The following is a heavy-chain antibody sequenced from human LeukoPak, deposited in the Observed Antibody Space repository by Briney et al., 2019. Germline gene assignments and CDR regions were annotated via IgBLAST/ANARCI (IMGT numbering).Heavy chain of an antibody. Sequence: GGSLRLSCAASGFTFSSYSMNWVRQAPGKGLEWVSSISSSSSYIYYADSVKGRFTISRDNAKNSLYLQMNSLRAGDTAVYYCARVDSGYHNWFDPWGQGTLVTVSS. J-gene: IGHJ5*02. CDR3: ARVDSGYHNWFDP. CDR1: GFTFSSYS. V-gene: IGHV3-21*01. CDR2: ISSSSSYI. D-gene: IGHD5-12*01.